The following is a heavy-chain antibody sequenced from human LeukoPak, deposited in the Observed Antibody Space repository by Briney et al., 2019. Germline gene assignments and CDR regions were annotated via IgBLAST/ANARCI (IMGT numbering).Heavy chain of an antibody. V-gene: IGHV3-23*01. J-gene: IGHJ5*02. CDR3: AKNWVASSWFNWFDP. Sequence: LTGGSLRLSCAASGFTFSTYALSWVRQAPGKGLEWVSSISGGAGGTYYADSVKGRFTISRDNSKNTLYLQMHSLRAEDTAVYYCAKNWVASSWFNWFDPWGQGTLVTVSS. CDR2: ISGGAGGT. D-gene: IGHD6-13*01. CDR1: GFTFSTYA.